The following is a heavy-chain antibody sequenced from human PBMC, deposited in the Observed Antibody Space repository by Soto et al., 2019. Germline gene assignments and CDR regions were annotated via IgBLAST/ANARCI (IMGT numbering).Heavy chain of an antibody. CDR1: GFTFSIYG. D-gene: IGHD3-3*01. CDR3: ARDGADYDFWSGYPYYYYGMDV. V-gene: IGHV3-33*01. J-gene: IGHJ6*02. Sequence: RGSLVVSSEATGFTFSIYGMHRVRQAPGKGLDLVEVIWYDGSNKYYADSVKGRFTISRDNSKNTLYLQMNSLRAEDTAVYYCARDGADYDFWSGYPYYYYGMDVWGQGTTVTVSS. CDR2: IWYDGSNK.